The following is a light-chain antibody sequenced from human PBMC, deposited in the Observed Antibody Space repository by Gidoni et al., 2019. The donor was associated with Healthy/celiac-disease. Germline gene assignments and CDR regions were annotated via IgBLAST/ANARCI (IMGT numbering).Light chain of an antibody. CDR2: GAS. V-gene: IGKV3-20*01. CDR1: QSVSSSY. CDR3: QQYGSSPQDIT. Sequence: EIVLTQSPGTLSLSPGERATLSCRASQSVSSSYLAWYQQKPGQAPRLLIYGASSRATGIPDRFSGSGSGTDFTLTISRLEPEDFAVYYCQQYGSSPQDITFGPGTKVDIK. J-gene: IGKJ3*01.